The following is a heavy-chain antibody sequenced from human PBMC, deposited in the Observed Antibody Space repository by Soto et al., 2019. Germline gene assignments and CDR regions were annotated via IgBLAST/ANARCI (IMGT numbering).Heavy chain of an antibody. J-gene: IGHJ4*02. D-gene: IGHD4-17*01. Sequence: QVQLQQWGAGLLKPSETLSLTCAVYGGSFSGYYWSWIRQPPGKGLEWIGEINHSGSTNYNPSLKSRVTISVDTSKNRFSLKLSSVTAADTAVYYCAREYGDYGVIDYWGQGTLVTVSS. CDR3: AREYGDYGVIDY. CDR2: INHSGST. CDR1: GGSFSGYY. V-gene: IGHV4-34*01.